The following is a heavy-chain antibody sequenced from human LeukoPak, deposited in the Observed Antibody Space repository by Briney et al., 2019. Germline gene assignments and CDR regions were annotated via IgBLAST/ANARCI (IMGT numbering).Heavy chain of an antibody. J-gene: IGHJ4*02. Sequence: PGGSLRLSCAASGFTFSSYSMNWVRQAPGKGLEWVSYISSSGSTIFYADSVKGRFTISRDNAKNSLYLQMNSLRAEDTAVYYCARAHSWFGELLWDYWGQGTLVTVSS. V-gene: IGHV3-48*04. CDR2: ISSSGSTI. CDR3: ARAHSWFGELLWDY. D-gene: IGHD3-10*01. CDR1: GFTFSSYS.